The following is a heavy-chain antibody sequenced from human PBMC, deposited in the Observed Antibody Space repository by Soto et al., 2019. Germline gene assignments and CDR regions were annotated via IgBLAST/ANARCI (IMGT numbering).Heavy chain of an antibody. D-gene: IGHD3-10*01. J-gene: IGHJ5*02. CDR3: ARTPYRGVSWFDP. Sequence: SETLSLTCTVAGGSISSYYWSWIRQPPGKGLEWIGYIYYSGSTNYNPSLKSRVTISVDTSKNQFSLKLSSVTAADTAVYYCARTPYRGVSWFDPWGQGTLVTVSS. V-gene: IGHV4-59*01. CDR1: GGSISSYY. CDR2: IYYSGST.